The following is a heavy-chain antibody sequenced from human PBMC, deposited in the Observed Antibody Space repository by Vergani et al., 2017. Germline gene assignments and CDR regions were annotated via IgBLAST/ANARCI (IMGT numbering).Heavy chain of an antibody. CDR1: GYTFSGYY. Sequence: QVQLVQSGAEVKKPGASVKVSCKASGYTFSGYYMHWVRQAPGQGLEWMGWINPNSGDTDYAQKFQGRVTMTRDTSISTAYMELSRLRSDDTAVYYCARGQPVVVIKPDLNWFDPWGQGTLVTVSS. V-gene: IGHV1-2*02. CDR2: INPNSGDT. D-gene: IGHD3-22*01. J-gene: IGHJ5*02. CDR3: ARGQPVVVIKPDLNWFDP.